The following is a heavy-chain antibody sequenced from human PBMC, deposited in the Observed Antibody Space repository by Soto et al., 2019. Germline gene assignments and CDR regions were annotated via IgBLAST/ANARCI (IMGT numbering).Heavy chain of an antibody. CDR2: IINNGIIK. V-gene: IGHV3-30*19. CDR3: ARDGHIQHHPDY. CDR1: GGIFSDYG. D-gene: IGHD2-21*01. Sequence: VQVVESGGGVVQPGRSLRLSCAVSGGIFSDYGMHWVRQAPGKGLEWLAIIINNGIIKYYADSVEGRFTISRDNSKNTVYLQMNSLRVEDTAVYYCARDGHIQHHPDYWGQGTLVTVSS. J-gene: IGHJ4*02.